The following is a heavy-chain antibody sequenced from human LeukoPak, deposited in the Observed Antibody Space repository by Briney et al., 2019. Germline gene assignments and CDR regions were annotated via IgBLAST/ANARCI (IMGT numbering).Heavy chain of an antibody. Sequence: GGSLRLSCAASGFTFSNAWMSWVRQAPGKGLEWVGRIKSKTDGGTTDYAAPVKGRFTISRDDSKNTLYLQMNSLKTEDTAVYYCTKVQLTAIHYPSDYWGQGTLVTVSS. J-gene: IGHJ4*02. CDR1: GFTFSNAW. CDR2: IKSKTDGGTT. D-gene: IGHD2-21*02. V-gene: IGHV3-15*01. CDR3: TKVQLTAIHYPSDY.